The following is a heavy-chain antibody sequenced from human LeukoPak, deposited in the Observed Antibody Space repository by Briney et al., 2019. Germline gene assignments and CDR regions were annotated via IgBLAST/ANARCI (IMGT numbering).Heavy chain of an antibody. CDR1: GFTFSHYT. CDR3: ARVMMGATVTTFHYYCMDV. J-gene: IGHJ6*03. Sequence: PGGSLRLSCAACGFTFSHYTIGWVRQAPGKGLERVASITSSSSHIYYADSVKGRFTISRDNAKNEVYPQMNSLRGEDTAIYYCARVMMGATVTTFHYYCMDVWGVGTAVTVSS. CDR2: ITSSSSHI. V-gene: IGHV3-21*01. D-gene: IGHD4-11*01.